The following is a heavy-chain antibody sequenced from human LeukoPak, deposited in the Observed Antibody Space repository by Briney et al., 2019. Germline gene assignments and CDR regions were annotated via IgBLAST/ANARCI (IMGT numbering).Heavy chain of an antibody. J-gene: IGHJ4*02. CDR2: IRSYDGVT. D-gene: IGHD2-8*01. Sequence: ASVRVSCTASGYTFTNYGISWVRQAPGQGLEWMGCIRSYDGVTNYAQKYQSRDTMTTDTSTSTAYMELRSLRSDDTAVYYCATDLYGKFDYWGQGTLVTVT. CDR1: GYTFTNYG. CDR3: ATDLYGKFDY. V-gene: IGHV1-18*01.